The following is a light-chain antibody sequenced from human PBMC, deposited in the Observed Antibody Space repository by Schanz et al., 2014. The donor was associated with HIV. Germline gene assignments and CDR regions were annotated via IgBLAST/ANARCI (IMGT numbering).Light chain of an antibody. CDR3: SSYTSSSTLVV. Sequence: QSALTQPASVAGSPGQPITISCTGTSSDIGAYNYVSWYQQHPGVAPKLLIYDVNNRPSGVSNRFSGSKSGNTASLTISGLQAEDEADYYCSSYTSSSTLVVFGGGTKLTVL. CDR1: SSDIGAYNY. J-gene: IGLJ2*01. V-gene: IGLV2-14*03. CDR2: DVN.